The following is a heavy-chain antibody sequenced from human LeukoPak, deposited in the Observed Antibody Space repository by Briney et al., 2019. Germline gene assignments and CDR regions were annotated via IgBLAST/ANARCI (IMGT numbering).Heavy chain of an antibody. Sequence: GGSPRLSCAASGFTFDDFAMHWVREPPGKGLQWISSIRGEGGGSVYGNSVTGGFSSPRNNAKSSLYMDMHRLAPDDTALYDCVKDLRLDLRLETFHIWGQGKMVTVS. CDR1: GFTFDDFA. CDR2: IRGEGGGS. J-gene: IGHJ3*02. D-gene: IGHD1-7*01. CDR3: VKDLRLDLRLETFHI. V-gene: IGHV3-9*01.